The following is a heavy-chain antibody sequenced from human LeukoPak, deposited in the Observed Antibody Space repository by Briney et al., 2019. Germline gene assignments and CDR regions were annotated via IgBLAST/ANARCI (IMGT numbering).Heavy chain of an antibody. CDR2: IKQDGSEK. D-gene: IGHD3-10*01. V-gene: IGHV3-7*01. CDR3: ARVGPFHMVRAPDY. J-gene: IGHJ4*02. CDR1: GFTFSSYW. Sequence: GGSLRLSCAASGFTFSSYWMSWVRQAPGKGLEWVANIKQDGSEKYHVDSVKGRFTISRDNAKNSLYLQMNSLRAEDTAVYYCARVGPFHMVRAPDYWGQGTLVTVSS.